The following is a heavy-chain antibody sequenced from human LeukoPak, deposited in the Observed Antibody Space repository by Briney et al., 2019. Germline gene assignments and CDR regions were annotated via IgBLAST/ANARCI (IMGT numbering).Heavy chain of an antibody. J-gene: IGHJ4*02. D-gene: IGHD3-22*01. CDR1: GDSVSSNSAA. CDR3: ARNPPYYDKDYYFDY. V-gene: IGHV6-1*01. CDR2: TYYRSKWFN. Sequence: SQTLSLTCSISGDSVSSNSAAWNWIRQSPSRGLEWLGRTYYRSKWFNDYAVSVKSRITINPDTSKNQFSLQLNSVTPEDTAVYYCARNPPYYDKDYYFDYWGQGTLVTVSS.